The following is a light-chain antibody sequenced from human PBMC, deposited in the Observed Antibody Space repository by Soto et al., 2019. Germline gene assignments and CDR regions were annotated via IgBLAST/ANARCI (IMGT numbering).Light chain of an antibody. Sequence: EIVMTQSPATLSVSPGERATLSCRASQSVSSNLAWYQQKPGQAPRLLIYGASTRATGIPARFSGSGSGTDFTLKISRVEAEDVGVYYCMQGLSGFTFGPGT. CDR2: GAS. J-gene: IGKJ3*01. V-gene: IGKV3-15*01. CDR1: QSVSSN. CDR3: MQGLSGFT.